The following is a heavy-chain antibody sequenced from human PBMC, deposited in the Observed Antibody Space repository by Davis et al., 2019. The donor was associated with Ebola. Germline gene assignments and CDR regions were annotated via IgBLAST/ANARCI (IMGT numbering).Heavy chain of an antibody. CDR3: AKQTTVTTLGPFDY. CDR1: GFTFSSYA. CDR2: ISGSGGST. J-gene: IGHJ4*02. D-gene: IGHD4-17*01. V-gene: IGHV3-23*01. Sequence: GESLKISCAASGFTFSSYAMSWVRQAPGKGLEWVSAISGSGGSTYYADSVKGRFTISRDNSKSTLYLQMNSLRAEDTAVYYCAKQTTVTTLGPFDYWGQGTLVTVSS.